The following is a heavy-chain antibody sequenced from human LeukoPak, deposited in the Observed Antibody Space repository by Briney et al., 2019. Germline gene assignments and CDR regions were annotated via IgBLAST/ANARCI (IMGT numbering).Heavy chain of an antibody. D-gene: IGHD2-15*01. CDR1: GFTFGSYA. CDR3: AKQLGYCSDGSCYFPY. CDR2: ISNNGGYT. V-gene: IGHV3-23*01. Sequence: GGSLRLSCAASGFTFGSYAMSWVRQAPGKGLEWVSAISNNGGYTYYADSVQGRFTISRDNSKSTLCLQMNSLRAEDTAVYYCAKQLGYCSDGSCYFPYWGQGTLVTVSS. J-gene: IGHJ4*02.